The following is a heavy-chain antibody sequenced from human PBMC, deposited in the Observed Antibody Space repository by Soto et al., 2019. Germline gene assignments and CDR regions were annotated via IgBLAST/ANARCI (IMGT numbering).Heavy chain of an antibody. CDR1: GGTFSSYT. V-gene: IGHV1-69*04. CDR2: IIPILGIA. D-gene: IGHD3-22*01. Sequence: SVKVSCKASGGTFSSYTISWVRQAPGQGLEWMGRIIPILGIANYAQKFQGRVTITADKSTSTAYMELSSLRSEDTAVYYCAREYGYYDSSGYTFDFWGQGTLVTVSS. CDR3: AREYGYYDSSGYTFDF. J-gene: IGHJ4*02.